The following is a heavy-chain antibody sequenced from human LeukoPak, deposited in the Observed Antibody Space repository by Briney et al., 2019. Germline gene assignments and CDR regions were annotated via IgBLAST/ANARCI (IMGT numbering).Heavy chain of an antibody. CDR2: IGGSGGST. CDR1: GFTFSSYA. D-gene: IGHD3-22*01. Sequence: PGGSLRLSCAASGFTFSSYAMSWVRQAPGKGLEWVSAIGGSGGSTYYADSVKGRFTISRDNSKNTLYLQMNSLRAEDTAVYYCAKEGVDSSGYFHFDYWGQGTLVTVSS. J-gene: IGHJ4*02. V-gene: IGHV3-23*01. CDR3: AKEGVDSSGYFHFDY.